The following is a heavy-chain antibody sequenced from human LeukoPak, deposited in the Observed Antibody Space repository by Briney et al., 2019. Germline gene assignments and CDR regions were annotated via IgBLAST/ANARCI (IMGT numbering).Heavy chain of an antibody. Sequence: SETLSLTCTVSGASINSDTYYWGWIRQPPGKGLEWIGTHSHSGSAYYNPSLRSRITMSLDTSENQPSLKLYSVTAADTAIYYCARDGAHKNHYYSYYYMDVWGKGTTVTVSS. CDR2: HSHSGSA. J-gene: IGHJ6*03. CDR3: ARDGAHKNHYYSYYYMDV. D-gene: IGHD3-16*01. CDR1: GASINSDTYY. V-gene: IGHV4-39*07.